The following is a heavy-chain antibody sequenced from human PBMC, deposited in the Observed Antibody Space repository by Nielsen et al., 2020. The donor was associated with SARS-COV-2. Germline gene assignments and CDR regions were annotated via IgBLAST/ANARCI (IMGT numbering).Heavy chain of an antibody. CDR3: ARIIAVAGTRSFDY. CDR1: GGSISSYY. V-gene: IGHV4-59*01. D-gene: IGHD6-19*01. J-gene: IGHJ4*02. CDR2: IYYSGST. Sequence: SETLSLTCTVSGGSISSYYWSWIWQPPGKGLEWIRYIYYSGSTNYNPSLKSRVTISVDTSKNQFSLKLSSVTAADTAVYYCARIIAVAGTRSFDYWGQGTLVTVSS.